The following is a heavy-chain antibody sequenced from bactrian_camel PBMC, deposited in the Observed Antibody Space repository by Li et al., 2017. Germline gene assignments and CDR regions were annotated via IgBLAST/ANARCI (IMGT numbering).Heavy chain of an antibody. D-gene: IGHD2*01. CDR3: VRTYGGLRGGNEYTY. Sequence: HVQLVESGGGLVQPGGSLRLSCAASGLDFSRWFMAWVRQTPGKGLEWVSTMYSDGTNIDYGDSVKGRFTIARDNAKNTLYLQMNSLKTEDTAVYYCVRTYGGLRGGNEYTYWGQGTQVTVS. J-gene: IGHJ4*01. CDR2: MYSDGTNI. V-gene: IGHV3-2*01. CDR1: GLDFSRWF.